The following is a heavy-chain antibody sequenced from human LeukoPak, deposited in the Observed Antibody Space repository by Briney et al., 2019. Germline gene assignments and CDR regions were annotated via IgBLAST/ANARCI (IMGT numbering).Heavy chain of an antibody. V-gene: IGHV1-3*04. CDR2: IYTHNGDT. CDR3: GRGGSSGVEY. J-gene: IGHJ4*02. Sequence: ASVKVSCKTSGYTFTRNAVHWVRQAPGQRLEWMGYIYTHNGDTKYSQKFQGRVTLTRDTSASTVYVELSSLTSEDTAVYYCGRGGSSGVEYWGQGTLVTVSS. D-gene: IGHD2-15*01. CDR1: GYTFTRNA.